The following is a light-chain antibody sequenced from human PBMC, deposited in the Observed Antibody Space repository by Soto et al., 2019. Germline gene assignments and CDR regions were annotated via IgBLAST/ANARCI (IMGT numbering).Light chain of an antibody. J-gene: IGKJ1*01. CDR2: DAS. CDR3: QQYLDWPRT. V-gene: IGKV3-11*01. Sequence: IMLTQSPSTLSLSPGERATLSCRARQSVSSYLAWYQQKPGQAPRLLIYDASNRATGIPARFSGSGSGTDFTLTISSLQSDDFAVCYCQQYLDWPRTFGQGTKVDNK. CDR1: QSVSSY.